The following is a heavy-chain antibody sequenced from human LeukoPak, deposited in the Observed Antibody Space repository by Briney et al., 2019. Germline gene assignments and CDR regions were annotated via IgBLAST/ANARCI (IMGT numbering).Heavy chain of an antibody. CDR1: GGSISSYY. J-gene: IGHJ2*01. V-gene: IGHV4-59*08. Sequence: SETLSLTCTVSGGSISSYYWSWIRQPPGKGLEWIGYIYYSGSTNYNPSLKSRVTISVDTSKNQFSLKLSSVTAADTAVYYCAGSYWYFDLWGRGTPVTVSS. CDR2: IYYSGST. D-gene: IGHD3-10*01. CDR3: AGSYWYFDL.